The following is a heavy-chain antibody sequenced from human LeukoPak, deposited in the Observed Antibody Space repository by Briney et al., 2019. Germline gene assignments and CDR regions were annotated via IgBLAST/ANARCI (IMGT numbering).Heavy chain of an antibody. J-gene: IGHJ4*02. Sequence: SQTLSLTCTVSGGSISSGGYSWSWIRQHPGKGLEWIGYISYAGSTSYNPSLKSRVTISVDTSKNHFSLKLSSVTAADTAVYYCGRWYSGSYRIDYWGQGILVTVSS. D-gene: IGHD1-26*01. V-gene: IGHV4-31*03. CDR2: ISYAGST. CDR1: GGSISSGGYS. CDR3: GRWYSGSYRIDY.